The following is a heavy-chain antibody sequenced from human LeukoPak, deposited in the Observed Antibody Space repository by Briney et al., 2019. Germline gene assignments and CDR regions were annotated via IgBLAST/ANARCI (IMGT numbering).Heavy chain of an antibody. Sequence: PGGSLRLSCAASGFTFSIYWMSWVRQAPGKGLEWVANIKEDGSEKYYVDSVKGRFIISRDNAKNSLYLQMNSLRAEDTAVYYCARAHSSSFDYRGQGTLVTVSS. D-gene: IGHD6-13*01. V-gene: IGHV3-7*04. J-gene: IGHJ4*02. CDR2: IKEDGSEK. CDR3: ARAHSSSFDY. CDR1: GFTFSIYW.